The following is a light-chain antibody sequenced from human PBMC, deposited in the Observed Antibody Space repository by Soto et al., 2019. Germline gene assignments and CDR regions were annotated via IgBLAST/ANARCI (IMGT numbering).Light chain of an antibody. Sequence: QSALTQPASVSGSPGQSITISCTGTSSDVGGYNLVSWYQQHPDKAPKLVIYEVTNRPSGVSNRFSGSKSGNTASLTVSGLQAEDEADYYCSSYTTTSTVVFGGGTKVTVL. V-gene: IGLV2-14*02. J-gene: IGLJ2*01. CDR1: SSDVGGYNL. CDR3: SSYTTTSTVV. CDR2: EVT.